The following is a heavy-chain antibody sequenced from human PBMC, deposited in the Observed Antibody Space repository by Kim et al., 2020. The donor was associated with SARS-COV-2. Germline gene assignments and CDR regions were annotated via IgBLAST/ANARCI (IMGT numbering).Heavy chain of an antibody. V-gene: IGHV7-4-1*02. D-gene: IGHD1-1*01. Sequence: ASVKVSCKTSGYTFTTYAMNWVRQAPGQGLEWMGWINTNTGNPTYDQGLTGRFVFSLDTSVRTTYLQISSLKAEDTAVYYCARGAGATTGTKGGAFDIWGQETMVTVSS. CDR2: INTNTGNP. J-gene: IGHJ3*02. CDR3: ARGAGATTGTKGGAFDI. CDR1: GYTFTTYA.